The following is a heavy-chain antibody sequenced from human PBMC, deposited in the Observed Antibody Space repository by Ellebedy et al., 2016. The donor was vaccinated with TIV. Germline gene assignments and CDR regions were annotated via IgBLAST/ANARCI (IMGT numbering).Heavy chain of an antibody. CDR2: INSEADDGTT. CDR3: TTGLWLVLIRNDY. CDR1: GFTFSNAS. J-gene: IGHJ4*02. D-gene: IGHD6-19*01. V-gene: IGHV3-15*01. Sequence: GGSLRLXXAASGFTFSNASMSWVRQAPGKGLEWVGRINSEADDGTTDYAAPVKGRFTISRNDSKNTLYLQMNSLKTEDTAVYYRTTGLWLVLIRNDYWGQGTLVTVSS.